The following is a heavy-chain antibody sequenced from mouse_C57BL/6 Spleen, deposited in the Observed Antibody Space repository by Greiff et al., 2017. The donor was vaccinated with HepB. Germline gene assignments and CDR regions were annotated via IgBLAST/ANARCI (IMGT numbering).Heavy chain of an antibody. Sequence: QVQLQQSGAELVKPGASVKISCKASGYAFSSYWMNWVKQRPGKGLEWIGQIYPGDGDTNYNGKFKGKATLTADKSSSTAYMQLSNLTSEDSAVYFWARDYGSSYGVWYFDVWGTGTTVTVSS. J-gene: IGHJ1*03. CDR3: ARDYGSSYGVWYFDV. V-gene: IGHV1-80*01. CDR2: IYPGDGDT. D-gene: IGHD1-1*01. CDR1: GYAFSSYW.